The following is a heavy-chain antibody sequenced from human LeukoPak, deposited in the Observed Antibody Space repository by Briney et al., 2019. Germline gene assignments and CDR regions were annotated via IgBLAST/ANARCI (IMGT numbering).Heavy chain of an antibody. J-gene: IGHJ4*02. CDR2: INPNSGVT. CDR3: AGDFGGSYSPFDY. V-gene: IGHV1-2*02. CDR1: GYTFTGYY. Sequence: ASVKVSCKASGYTFTGYYMHWVRQAPGKGLEWMGWINPNSGVTNYVQKFRGRVTMTRDTSISTAYMELSRLRSDDTAVYYCAGDFGGSYSPFDYWGQGTLVTVSS. D-gene: IGHD3-10*01.